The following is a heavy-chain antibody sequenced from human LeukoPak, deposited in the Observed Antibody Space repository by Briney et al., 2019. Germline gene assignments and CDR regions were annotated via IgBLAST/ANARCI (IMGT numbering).Heavy chain of an antibody. CDR3: AKVAKYYCGSETYYFFEH. CDR2: INQDGTEK. D-gene: IGHD3-10*01. Sequence: PGESLRLSCAASGFTFTTYWMTWVRQAPGKGLEWVANINQDGTEKHHVDSVKGRFTISRDNAKNSLSLQMISLRVEDTAVYYCAKVAKYYCGSETYYFFEHWGQGTPVTASS. J-gene: IGHJ4*02. CDR1: GFTFTTYW. V-gene: IGHV3-7*01.